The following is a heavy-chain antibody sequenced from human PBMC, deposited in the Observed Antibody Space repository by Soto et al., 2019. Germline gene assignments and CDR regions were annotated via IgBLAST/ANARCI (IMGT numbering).Heavy chain of an antibody. CDR1: GGSISSGDSY. D-gene: IGHD2-21*01. V-gene: IGHV4-30-4*01. Sequence: QVQLQESGPGLVKPSQTLSLTCTVSGGSISSGDSYWSWIRQPPGKGLEWIGYIYYSGRTFYNPSLKSRVSISVDTSKNQLSLKLSSVTAADTAVYSCARATYYYGYFGLWGRGTLVTVSS. J-gene: IGHJ2*01. CDR3: ARATYYYGYFGL. CDR2: IYYSGRT.